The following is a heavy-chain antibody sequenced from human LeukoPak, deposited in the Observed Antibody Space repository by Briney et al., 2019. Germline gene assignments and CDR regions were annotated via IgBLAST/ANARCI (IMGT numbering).Heavy chain of an antibody. J-gene: IGHJ4*02. CDR3: ARTSGVSVAGSPYYFDF. V-gene: IGHV1-18*01. D-gene: IGHD6-13*01. CDR2: ISSYSGNT. CDR1: GYLFTNYG. Sequence: ASVKVSCKASGYLFTNYGITWLRQAPGQGLECMGWISSYSGNTDYAQKLQGRVTMTTDRSTTTAYMELRSLGFDDTAVYYCARTSGVSVAGSPYYFDFWGQGTLITVSS.